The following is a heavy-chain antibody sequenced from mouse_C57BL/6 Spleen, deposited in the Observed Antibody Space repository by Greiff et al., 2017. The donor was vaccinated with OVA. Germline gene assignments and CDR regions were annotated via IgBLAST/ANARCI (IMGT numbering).Heavy chain of an antibody. D-gene: IGHD2-3*01. CDR1: GYTFTSYW. Sequence: QVQLQQPGAELVRPGSSVKLSCKASGYTFTSYWMHWVKQRPIQGLEWIGNIDPSDSETHYNQKFKDKATLTVDKSSSTAYMQLSSLTSEDSAVYYCARRVNDGYYCDYWGQGTTLTVSS. V-gene: IGHV1-52*01. CDR2: IDPSDSET. J-gene: IGHJ2*01. CDR3: ARRVNDGYYCDY.